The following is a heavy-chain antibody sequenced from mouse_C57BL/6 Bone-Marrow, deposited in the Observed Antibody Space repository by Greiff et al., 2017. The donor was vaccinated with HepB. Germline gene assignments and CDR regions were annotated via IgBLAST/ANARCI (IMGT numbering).Heavy chain of an antibody. Sequence: QVQLKQPGAELVRPGTSVKLSCKASGYTFTSYWMHWVKQRPGQGLEWIGVIDPSDSYTNYNQKFKGKATLTVDTSSSTAYMQLSSLTSEDSAVYYCARSRTAYWGQGTLVTVSA. V-gene: IGHV1-59*01. D-gene: IGHD3-1*01. CDR2: IDPSDSYT. CDR1: GYTFTSYW. CDR3: ARSRTAY. J-gene: IGHJ3*01.